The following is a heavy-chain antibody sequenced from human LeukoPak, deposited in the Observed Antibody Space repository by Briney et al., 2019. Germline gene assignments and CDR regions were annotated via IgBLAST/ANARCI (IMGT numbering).Heavy chain of an antibody. CDR3: ARETSSSCLDY. J-gene: IGHJ4*02. D-gene: IGHD6-13*01. CDR1: GGSIGSYY. V-gene: IGHV4-59*01. Sequence: SETLSLTCTVSGGSIGSYYWSWIRQPPGKGLEWIGYIYYSGSTNYNPSLKSRVTISVDTSKNQFSLKLSSVTAADTAVYYCARETSSSCLDYWGQGTLVTVSS. CDR2: IYYSGST.